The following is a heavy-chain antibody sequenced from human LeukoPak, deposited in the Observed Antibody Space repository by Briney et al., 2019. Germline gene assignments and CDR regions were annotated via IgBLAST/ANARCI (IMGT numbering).Heavy chain of an antibody. J-gene: IGHJ6*03. CDR2: IKQDGSEK. V-gene: IGHV3-7*03. CDR1: GFTFSSYW. D-gene: IGHD3-9*01. Sequence: ESGGSLRLSCAASGFTFSSYWMSWVRQAPGKGLEWVANIKQDGSEKYYVDSVKGRFTISRDNAKNSLYLQMNSLRAEDTAVYYCARGWSYYDILTGHYYMDVWGKGTTVTISS. CDR3: ARGWSYYDILTGHYYMDV.